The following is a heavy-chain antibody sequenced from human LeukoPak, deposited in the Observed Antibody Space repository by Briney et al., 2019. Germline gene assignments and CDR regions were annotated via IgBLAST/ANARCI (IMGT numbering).Heavy chain of an antibody. CDR2: ISGSGGST. CDR1: GFTFSSYA. V-gene: IGHV3-23*01. CDR3: AKDRGIAVAGPPDY. J-gene: IGHJ4*02. D-gene: IGHD6-19*01. Sequence: PGGSLRLSCAASGFTFSSYAMSWVRQAPGKGLEWVSAISGSGGSTYYADSVKGRFTISRDNSKNTLYLQMNSPRAEDTAVYYCAKDRGIAVAGPPDYWGQGTLVTVSS.